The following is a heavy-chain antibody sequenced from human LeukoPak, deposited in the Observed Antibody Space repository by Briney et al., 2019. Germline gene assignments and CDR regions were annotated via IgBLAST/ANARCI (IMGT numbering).Heavy chain of an antibody. D-gene: IGHD4-17*01. CDR2: IKQDGSEK. J-gene: IGHJ4*02. V-gene: IGHV3-7*01. CDR3: ARDKSYGDSADY. CDR1: GFTFSRYA. Sequence: PGGSLRLSCAASGFTFSRYAMHWVRQAPGKGLEWVANIKQDGSEKYYVDSVKGRFTISRDNAKNSLDLQMNSLRAEDTAVYYCARDKSYGDSADYWGPGTLVTVSS.